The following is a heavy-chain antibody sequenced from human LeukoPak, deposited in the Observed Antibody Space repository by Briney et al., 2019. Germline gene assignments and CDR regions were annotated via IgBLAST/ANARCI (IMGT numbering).Heavy chain of an antibody. D-gene: IGHD3-10*01. CDR1: GYSFTNYW. CDR2: IYPGDSDT. J-gene: IGHJ6*03. CDR3: ARRIGELFESHYYYYMDV. Sequence: GESLKISCKGSGYSFTNYWIGWVRQMPGKGLEWMGIIYPGDSDTRYSPSFQGQVTISADKSISTAYLQWSSLKASDTAMYYCARRIGELFESHYYYYMDVWGKGTTVTVSS. V-gene: IGHV5-51*01.